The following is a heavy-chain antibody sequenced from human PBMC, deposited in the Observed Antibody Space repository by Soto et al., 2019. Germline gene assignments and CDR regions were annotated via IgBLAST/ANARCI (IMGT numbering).Heavy chain of an antibody. CDR1: GFTFTKNA. CDR3: ARSAVSPFGGLIGPFDY. Sequence: QVQLVQSGAEEKKPGASVTVSCKASGFTFTKNAIHWVRKAPGQRPEWMGWINAANGNTKYSQKFQGRVTIIRDTSASTANMELTSLRSEDTAVYYCARSAVSPFGGLIGPFDYWGQGTLVTVSS. D-gene: IGHD3-16*02. J-gene: IGHJ4*02. CDR2: INAANGNT. V-gene: IGHV1-3*05.